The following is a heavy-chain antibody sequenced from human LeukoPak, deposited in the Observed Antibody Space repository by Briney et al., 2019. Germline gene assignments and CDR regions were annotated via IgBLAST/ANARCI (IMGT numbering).Heavy chain of an antibody. CDR2: ISYDGSNK. CDR3: ARDRTAAAGTDRLDY. CDR1: GFTFSSYA. J-gene: IGHJ4*02. V-gene: IGHV3-30-3*01. Sequence: QSGGSLRLSCAASGFTFSSYAMHWVRQAPGKGLEWVAVISYDGSNKYYADSVKGRFTISRDNSKNTLYLQMNSLRAEDTAVYYCARDRTAAAGTDRLDYWGQGTLVTVSS. D-gene: IGHD6-13*01.